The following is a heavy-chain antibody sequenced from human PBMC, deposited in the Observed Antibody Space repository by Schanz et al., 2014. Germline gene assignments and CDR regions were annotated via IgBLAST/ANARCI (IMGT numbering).Heavy chain of an antibody. J-gene: IGHJ2*01. Sequence: QVQLQESGPGLVKPSQTLSLTCTVSGGSIRSGTYYWSWIRQPAGKALEWVGRVFPNGITNYNPSLNSLVTISLDASKTHFSLTLPSLTAADTAVYYCARDTTWRLDLWGRGTLVTVSS. V-gene: IGHV4-61*02. CDR1: GGSIRSGTYY. D-gene: IGHD1-1*01. CDR2: VFPNGIT. CDR3: ARDTTWRLDL.